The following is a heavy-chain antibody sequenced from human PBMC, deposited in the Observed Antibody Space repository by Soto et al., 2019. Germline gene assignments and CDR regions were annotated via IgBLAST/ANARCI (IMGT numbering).Heavy chain of an antibody. D-gene: IGHD1-1*01. CDR1: GFTFSSYS. Sequence: EVQLVESGGGLVKPGGSLRLSCAASGFTFSSYSMNWVRQAPGKGLEWVSSISSSSSYIYYADSVKGRFTISRDNAKNSLYLQMNSLRAEDTAVYYCARDDSYSLERLGAFDIWGQGTMVTVSS. V-gene: IGHV3-21*01. CDR2: ISSSSSYI. CDR3: ARDDSYSLERLGAFDI. J-gene: IGHJ3*02.